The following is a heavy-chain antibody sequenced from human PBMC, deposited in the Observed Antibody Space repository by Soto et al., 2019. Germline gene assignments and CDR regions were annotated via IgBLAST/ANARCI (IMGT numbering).Heavy chain of an antibody. CDR2: ISAYNGNT. V-gene: IGHV1-18*01. CDR1: GYTFTSYG. J-gene: IGHJ4*02. D-gene: IGHD3-10*01. CDR3: ARGYGSGSYEPDFDY. Sequence: ASVKVSCKASGYTFTSYGISWVRQAPGQGLEWMGWISAYNGNTNYAQKLQGRGTMTTDTSTSTAYMELRSLRSEDTAVYYCARGYGSGSYEPDFDYWGQGTLVTVSS.